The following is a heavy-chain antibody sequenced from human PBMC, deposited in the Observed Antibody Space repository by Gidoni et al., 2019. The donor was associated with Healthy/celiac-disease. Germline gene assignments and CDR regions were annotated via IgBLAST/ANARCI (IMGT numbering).Heavy chain of an antibody. V-gene: IGHV3-30*18. CDR1: GFTFSSYG. CDR3: AKALWFGELRGGGMDV. CDR2: ISYDGSNK. Sequence: QVQLVESGGGVVQPGRSLRLSCAASGFTFSSYGMHWVRQAPGKGLEWVAVISYDGSNKYYADSVKGRFTISRDNSKNTLYLQMNSLRAEDTAVYYCAKALWFGELRGGGMDVWGQGTTVTVSS. D-gene: IGHD3-10*01. J-gene: IGHJ6*02.